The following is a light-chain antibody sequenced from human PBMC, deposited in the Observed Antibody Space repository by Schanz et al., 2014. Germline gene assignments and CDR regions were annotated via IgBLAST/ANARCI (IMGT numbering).Light chain of an antibody. Sequence: QSALTQPPSASGSPGQSVTISCTGTSSDVGAYNYVSWYQQHPGKAPKLIISDVTRRPSGVPDRFSGFKSDNTASLTVSGXXAEDEADYYCSSYTXRXTLFGGGTKLTVL. CDR3: SSYTXRXTL. CDR1: SSDVGAYNY. CDR2: DVT. J-gene: IGLJ3*02. V-gene: IGLV2-8*01.